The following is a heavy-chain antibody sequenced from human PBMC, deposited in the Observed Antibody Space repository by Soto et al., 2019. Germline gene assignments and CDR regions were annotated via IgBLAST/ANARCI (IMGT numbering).Heavy chain of an antibody. D-gene: IGHD1-26*01. CDR2: IIPIFGTA. CDR1: GGTFSSYA. V-gene: IGHV1-69*01. Sequence: QVQLVQSGAEVKKPGSSVKVSCKASGGTFSSYAISWVRQAPGQGLEWMGGIIPIFGTANYAQKFQSRVTITADESTSTAYMELSSLRSEDTAVYYCARDQRRELKEFHWFDPWGQGTLVTVSS. CDR3: ARDQRRELKEFHWFDP. J-gene: IGHJ5*02.